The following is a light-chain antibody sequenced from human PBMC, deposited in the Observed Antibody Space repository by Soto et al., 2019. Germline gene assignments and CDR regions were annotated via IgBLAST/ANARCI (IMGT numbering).Light chain of an antibody. CDR3: QQYGSSPRT. CDR1: RNVRSNY. Sequence: EILLTQSPATLSLSPGDRATLSCRASRNVRSNYLAWYQQKPGQAPRLLIYDASSRATGIPDRFSGSGSGTDFTLTISRLEPEDFAMYYCQQYGSSPRTFGQGTKVDI. CDR2: DAS. J-gene: IGKJ1*01. V-gene: IGKV3-20*01.